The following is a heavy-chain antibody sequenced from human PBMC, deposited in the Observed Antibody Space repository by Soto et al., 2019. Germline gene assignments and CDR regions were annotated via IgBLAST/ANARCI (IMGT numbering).Heavy chain of an antibody. CDR1: GYTFTSYA. J-gene: IGHJ6*02. D-gene: IGHD6-6*01. CDR3: ARDTAARLVVGGYGMDV. V-gene: IGHV1-3*01. CDR2: INAGNGNT. Sequence: ASVKVSCKASGYTFTSYAMHWVRQAPGQRLEWMGWINAGNGNTKYSQKFQGRVTITRDTSASTAYMELSSLRSEDTAVYYCARDTAARLVVGGYGMDVWGQGTTVTVSS.